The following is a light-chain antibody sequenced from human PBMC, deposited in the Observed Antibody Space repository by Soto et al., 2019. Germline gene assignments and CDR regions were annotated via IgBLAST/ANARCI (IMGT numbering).Light chain of an antibody. Sequence: QSALTQPASVSGSPGQSITISCTGTSSDVGGYNYVPWYQQHPGKAPKLMIYDVSNRPSGVSNRFSGSKSGNTASLTISGLQAEDEADYYCSSYTSSSTLAVFGGGTQLPVL. CDR1: SSDVGGYNY. CDR2: DVS. J-gene: IGLJ7*01. V-gene: IGLV2-14*01. CDR3: SSYTSSSTLAV.